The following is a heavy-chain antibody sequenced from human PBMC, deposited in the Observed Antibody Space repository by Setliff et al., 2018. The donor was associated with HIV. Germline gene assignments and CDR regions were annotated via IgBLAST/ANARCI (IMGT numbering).Heavy chain of an antibody. D-gene: IGHD3-22*01. CDR1: GYTFTGYY. V-gene: IGHV1-69*04. J-gene: IGHJ5*02. CDR3: ARERPGDHYESTGYQLADWFDP. CDR2: IIPIVTIA. Sequence: GASVKVSCKASGYTFTGYYIHWVRQAPGQGLEWMGRIIPIVTIAHYAEQFVGRVTITADKSTSTTYMEVSSLRSEDTAVYYCARERPGDHYESTGYQLADWFDPWGQGTLVTVSS.